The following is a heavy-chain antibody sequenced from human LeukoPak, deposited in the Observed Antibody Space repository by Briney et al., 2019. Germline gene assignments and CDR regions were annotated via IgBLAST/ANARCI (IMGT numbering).Heavy chain of an antibody. V-gene: IGHV3-23*01. D-gene: IGHD3-22*01. Sequence: GGSLRLSCAASGFTFSNSAMSWVRQAPGKGLERVSGFTRNDETTSYSDSVKGRFTISRDNYKDTLYLQMNSLTAEDTAVYYCVKVKVVGYSTFDLWGQGTLVTVSP. CDR3: VKVKVVGYSTFDL. CDR2: FTRNDETT. CDR1: GFTFSNSA. J-gene: IGHJ4*02.